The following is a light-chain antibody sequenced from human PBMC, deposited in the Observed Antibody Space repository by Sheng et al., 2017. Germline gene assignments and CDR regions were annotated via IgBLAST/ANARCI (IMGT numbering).Light chain of an antibody. V-gene: IGLV3-16*01. CDR1: KLGEKN. J-gene: IGLJ3*02. CDR3: LSADSSGTYWV. CDR2: KDS. Sequence: SYDLTQSPSVSVSPGQTASITCSGDKLGEKNVCWYQQKPGQSPVLMIHKDSERPSGIPERFSGSSSGTMATLTISGVQAEDEAVYFCLSADSSGTYWVFGGGTKLTV.